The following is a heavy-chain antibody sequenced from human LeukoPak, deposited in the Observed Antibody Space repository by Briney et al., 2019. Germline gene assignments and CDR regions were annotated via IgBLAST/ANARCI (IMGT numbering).Heavy chain of an antibody. CDR2: MSTSGGST. J-gene: IGHJ4*02. CDR1: GFSVSSYA. Sequence: GRSLRLSCTASGFSVSSYAMSWVRQAAGEGLEWVSGMSTSGGSTSYADAVKGRFTISRDNPRNTLYMQMTSMRAEDTAVYYCTIMHRYYDGSGYWVQWGQGTLVTVSS. V-gene: IGHV3-23*01. D-gene: IGHD3-22*01. CDR3: TIMHRYYDGSGYWVQ.